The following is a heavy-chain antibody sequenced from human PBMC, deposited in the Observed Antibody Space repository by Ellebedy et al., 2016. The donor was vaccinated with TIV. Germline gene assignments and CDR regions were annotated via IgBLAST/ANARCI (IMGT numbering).Heavy chain of an antibody. CDR2: TSYDDSVQ. CDR3: ARGRYLPRHSLDV. D-gene: IGHD2-21*01. Sequence: PGGSLRLSCAASGFSFTKHGMHWVRQAPGKGLEWVSLTSYDDSVQYYADSVKGRFTISRDNSKNTLYLQMSSLRPDDTALYFCARGRYLPRHSLDVWGQGTTVTVSS. CDR1: GFSFTKHG. J-gene: IGHJ6*02. V-gene: IGHV3-30*19.